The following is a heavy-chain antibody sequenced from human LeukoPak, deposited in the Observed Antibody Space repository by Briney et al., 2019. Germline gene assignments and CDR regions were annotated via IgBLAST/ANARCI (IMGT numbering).Heavy chain of an antibody. J-gene: IGHJ4*02. V-gene: IGHV3-30*02. Sequence: PGGSLRLSCAASGLSFSSYGMHWVRQAPGKGLEWVAFIQYDGSNKFYADSVKGRFTISRDNSKNTLYLQMNSLRAEDTAVYYCAKDRAYYSDSSGYYLVRAYDYWGQGTLVTVSS. CDR2: IQYDGSNK. CDR1: GLSFSSYG. CDR3: AKDRAYYSDSSGYYLVRAYDY. D-gene: IGHD3-22*01.